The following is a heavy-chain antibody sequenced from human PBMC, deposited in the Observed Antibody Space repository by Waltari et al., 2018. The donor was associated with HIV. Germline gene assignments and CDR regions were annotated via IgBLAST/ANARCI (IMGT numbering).Heavy chain of an antibody. CDR2: IWYDGSNK. CDR3: ARDRGGSSSLVLDS. V-gene: IGHV3-33*01. Sequence: QVQLVESGGGVVQPGRSLRLSCAASGFTFKNSGMHWVRQAPGKGLELVAVIWYDGSNKYYADSVKGRFTISRDNSKNRLYLQMNSLRAEDTAVYYCARDRGGSSSLVLDSWGQGTLVTVSS. CDR1: GFTFKNSG. J-gene: IGHJ4*02. D-gene: IGHD6-6*01.